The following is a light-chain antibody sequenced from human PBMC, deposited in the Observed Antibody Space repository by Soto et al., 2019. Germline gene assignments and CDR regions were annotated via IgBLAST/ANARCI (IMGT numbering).Light chain of an antibody. J-gene: IGKJ1*01. CDR2: DAS. Sequence: EIVLTQSPGTLSLSPWGRATLSCRASQSVSLSLAWYQQKPGRAPRLLIYDASKRASGIPDRFSGGGSGTDFTLTISRLEPEDFAVYYCQQCGSSPWTFGQGTKVDIK. V-gene: IGKV3-20*01. CDR1: QSVSLS. CDR3: QQCGSSPWT.